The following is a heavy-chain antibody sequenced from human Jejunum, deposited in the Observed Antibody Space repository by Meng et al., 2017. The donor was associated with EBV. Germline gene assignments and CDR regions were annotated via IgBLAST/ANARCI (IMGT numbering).Heavy chain of an antibody. CDR1: GYIFTSDA. V-gene: IGHV7-4-1*02. Sequence: QAQLVHSGSELKKPXAAAKVSCKASGYIFTSDAINWVRQTPGHGLEWMGWINTNTGKAVYAQDFTGRFVFSLDNSIDTAYLQINSLQTDDTAVYYCARGANWFDLWGQGTLVTVSS. CDR3: ARGANWFDL. J-gene: IGHJ5*02. CDR2: INTNTGKA.